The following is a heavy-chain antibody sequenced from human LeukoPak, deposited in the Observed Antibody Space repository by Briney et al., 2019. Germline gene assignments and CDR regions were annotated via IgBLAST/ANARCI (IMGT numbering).Heavy chain of an antibody. D-gene: IGHD1-20*01. Sequence: GGSLRLSCAASGFTFSYYAMNWVRQAPGKGLEWVSSISTRSTYIYYADSLKGRFTISRDNAENSLYLQMNSLRADDTAVYYCARAYSWNYYYYMDVWGKGTTVTVSS. CDR2: ISTRSTYI. V-gene: IGHV3-21*01. CDR1: GFTFSYYA. J-gene: IGHJ6*03. CDR3: ARAYSWNYYYYMDV.